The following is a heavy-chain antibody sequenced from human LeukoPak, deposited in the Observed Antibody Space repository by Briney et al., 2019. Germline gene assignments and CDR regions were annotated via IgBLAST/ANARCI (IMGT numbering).Heavy chain of an antibody. D-gene: IGHD1-26*01. Sequence: SETLSLTCTVSGGSISSYYWSWIRQPAGKGLEWIGSIYHSGSTYYNPSLKSRVTISVDTSKNQFSLKLSSVTAADTAVYYCASGLRRSIVGGAPFDYWGQGTLVTVSS. CDR3: ASGLRRSIVGGAPFDY. CDR2: IYHSGST. V-gene: IGHV4-4*07. J-gene: IGHJ4*02. CDR1: GGSISSYY.